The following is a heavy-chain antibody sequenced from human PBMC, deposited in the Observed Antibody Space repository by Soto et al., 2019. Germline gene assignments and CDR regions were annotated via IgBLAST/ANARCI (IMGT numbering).Heavy chain of an antibody. Sequence: GESLKISCKGSGYSFTSYWISWVRQMPGKGLEWMGRIDPSDSYTNYSPSFQGHVTISADKSISTAYLQWSSLKASDTAMYYCARGGIAVDQFPGHNWFDPWGQGTMVTVYS. CDR2: IDPSDSYT. J-gene: IGHJ5*02. D-gene: IGHD6-19*01. CDR3: ARGGIAVDQFPGHNWFDP. CDR1: GYSFTSYW. V-gene: IGHV5-10-1*01.